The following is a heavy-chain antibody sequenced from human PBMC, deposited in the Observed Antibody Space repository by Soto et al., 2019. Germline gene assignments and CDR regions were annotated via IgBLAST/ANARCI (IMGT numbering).Heavy chain of an antibody. CDR3: VRLIGNSWLDF. D-gene: IGHD1-26*01. J-gene: IGHJ5*01. V-gene: IGHV6-1*01. CDR1: GDSVSTNSAT. CDR2: TYYRSKWYN. Sequence: PSQTLSLTCVISGDSVSTNSATWDWIRQCPSRGLEWLGRTYYRSKWYNDYAESVKSRITINPDTSKNQFSLHLNSVTPEDTAVYYCVRLIGNSWLDFWGQGTVVTV.